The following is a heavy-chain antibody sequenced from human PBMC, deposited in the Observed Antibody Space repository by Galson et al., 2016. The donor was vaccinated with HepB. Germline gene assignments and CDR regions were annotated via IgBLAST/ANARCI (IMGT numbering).Heavy chain of an antibody. Sequence: PALVKPTQTLTLTCTFSGFSLTTTGVGVGWIRQPPGKALEWLALMYWDDDKRYSPSLKSRLTSTKDTSKNQVVLTMTNMHPADTATYYCAHRPPTYYYDDSGHQVFDYWGQGTLVTVSS. J-gene: IGHJ4*02. CDR3: AHRPPTYYYDDSGHQVFDY. CDR1: GFSLTTTGVG. D-gene: IGHD3-22*01. CDR2: MYWDDDK. V-gene: IGHV2-5*02.